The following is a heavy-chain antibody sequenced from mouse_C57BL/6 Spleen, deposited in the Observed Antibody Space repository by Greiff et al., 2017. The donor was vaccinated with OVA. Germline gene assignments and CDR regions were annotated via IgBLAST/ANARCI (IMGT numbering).Heavy chain of an antibody. J-gene: IGHJ2*01. CDR1: GYAFSSSW. Sequence: VQGVESGPELVKPGASVKISCKASGYAFSSSWMNWVKQRPGKGLEWIGRIYPGDGDTNYNGKFKGKATLTADKSSSTAYMQLSSLTSEDSAVYFCARGGDYDYHFYYWGQGTTLTVSS. V-gene: IGHV1-82*01. CDR3: ARGGDYDYHFYY. D-gene: IGHD2-4*01. CDR2: IYPGDGDT.